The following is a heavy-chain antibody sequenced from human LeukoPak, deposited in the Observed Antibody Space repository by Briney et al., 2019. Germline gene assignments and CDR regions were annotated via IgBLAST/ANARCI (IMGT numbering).Heavy chain of an antibody. D-gene: IGHD5-18*01. CDR3: ARVKAYSYGRHIYFDY. CDR2: IIPIFGTA. CDR1: GGTFSSYA. Sequence: ASVKVSCKASGGTFSSYAISWVRQAPGQGLEWMGGIIPIFGTANYAQKFQGRVTITADESTSTPYMELSSLRSEDTAVYYCARVKAYSYGRHIYFDYWGQGTLVTVSS. J-gene: IGHJ4*02. V-gene: IGHV1-69*13.